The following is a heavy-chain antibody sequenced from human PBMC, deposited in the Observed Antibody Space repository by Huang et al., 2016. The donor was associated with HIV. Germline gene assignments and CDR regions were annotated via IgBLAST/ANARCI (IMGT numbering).Heavy chain of an antibody. J-gene: IGHJ3*02. D-gene: IGHD2-21*01. V-gene: IGHV1-24*01. Sequence: QVQLVQSGAEVMKPGASVKVSCKVSGYTFTELSIHWVRQDPGKGLEWMGGFDPEHGETNYAQNFQGRVTMTEDTSTDTAYMELNSLRSEDTAVYYCATGFDTYYDIWGQGTMVSASS. CDR1: GYTFTELS. CDR2: FDPEHGET. CDR3: ATGFDTYYDI.